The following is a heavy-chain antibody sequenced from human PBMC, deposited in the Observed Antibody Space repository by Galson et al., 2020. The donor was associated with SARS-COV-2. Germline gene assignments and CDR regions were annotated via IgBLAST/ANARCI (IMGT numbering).Heavy chain of an antibody. D-gene: IGHD6-19*01. CDR1: GFTFNDFW. J-gene: IGHJ4*02. CDR3: SREGWQGGY. V-gene: IGHV3-7*01. CDR2: IKGDGRET. Sequence: GGSLRLSCEVSGFTFNDFWMTWFRQAPGKGLEWVANIKGDGRETNSADFVKGRFSISRDNAANSLYLQMNSLRVEDSAVYYCSREGWQGGYWGQGTRVTVSS.